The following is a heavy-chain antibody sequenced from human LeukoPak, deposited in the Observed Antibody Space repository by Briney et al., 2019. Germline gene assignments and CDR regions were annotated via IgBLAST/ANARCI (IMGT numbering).Heavy chain of an antibody. J-gene: IGHJ4*02. CDR3: AREGGGAIQLYPGY. CDR1: GYTFTRYA. V-gene: IGHV7-4-1*02. Sequence: ASVKVSCKASGYTFTRYAMNWVRQAPGQGLEWMGWINTNSGNPTYAQGFTGRFVFSLDTSVSTAYLQISSLKAEDTAVYYCAREGGGAIQLYPGYWGQGTLVTVSS. CDR2: INTNSGNP. D-gene: IGHD5-18*01.